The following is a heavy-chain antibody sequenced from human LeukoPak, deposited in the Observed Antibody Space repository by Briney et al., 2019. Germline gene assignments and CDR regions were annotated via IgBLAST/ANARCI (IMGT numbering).Heavy chain of an antibody. V-gene: IGHV4-38-2*02. CDR3: ARHTIMVRGVITIEYYYYYYMDV. D-gene: IGHD3-10*01. Sequence: SETLSLTCTVSGYSISSGYFWGWIRQPPGKGLECIGTIYHSGSTNYNPSLKSRVTISVDTSKNQFSLKLSSVTAADTAVYYCARHTIMVRGVITIEYYYYYYMDVWGKGTTVTISS. J-gene: IGHJ6*03. CDR1: GYSISSGYF. CDR2: IYHSGST.